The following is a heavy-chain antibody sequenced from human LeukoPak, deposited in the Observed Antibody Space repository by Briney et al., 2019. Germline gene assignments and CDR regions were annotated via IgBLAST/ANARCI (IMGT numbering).Heavy chain of an antibody. CDR2: ISGSGGST. J-gene: IGHJ4*02. CDR3: AKDGPWRPAAE. D-gene: IGHD2-2*01. V-gene: IGHV3-23*01. Sequence: PGGSLRLSCAASGFTFSSYAMSWVRQAPGKGLEWVSAISGSGGSTYYADSVKGRFTISRDNSKNTLYLQIDSLRAEDTAIYFCAKDGPWRPAAEWGQGVLLTVSS. CDR1: GFTFSSYA.